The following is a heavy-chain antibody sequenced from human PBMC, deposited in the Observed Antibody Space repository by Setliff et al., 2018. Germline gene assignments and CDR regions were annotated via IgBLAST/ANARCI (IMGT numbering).Heavy chain of an antibody. Sequence: PSETLSLTCAVSGYSISSGHYWGWIRQPPGKGLEWIGSIFHSGSTYYNPSLKSRVTISVHTSKNQFSLKLSSVTAADTAVYYCAREAYRYGSGRLHNWFDPWGQGTLVTVSS. J-gene: IGHJ5*02. V-gene: IGHV4-38-2*02. CDR2: IFHSGST. CDR3: AREAYRYGSGRLHNWFDP. D-gene: IGHD3-10*01. CDR1: GYSISSGHY.